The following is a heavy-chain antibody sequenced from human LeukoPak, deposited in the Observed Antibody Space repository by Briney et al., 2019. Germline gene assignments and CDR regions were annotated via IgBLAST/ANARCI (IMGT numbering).Heavy chain of an antibody. CDR1: GFTFSSYG. J-gene: IGHJ6*03. D-gene: IGHD2/OR15-2a*01. Sequence: GGTLRLSCAASGFTFSSYGMSWVRQAPGEGLEWVSAISGSGGSTYYADSVKGRFTISRDNSKNTLYLQMNSLRAEDTAVYYCATINFRTYYYMDVWGKGTTVTISS. CDR3: ATINFRTYYYMDV. V-gene: IGHV3-23*01. CDR2: ISGSGGST.